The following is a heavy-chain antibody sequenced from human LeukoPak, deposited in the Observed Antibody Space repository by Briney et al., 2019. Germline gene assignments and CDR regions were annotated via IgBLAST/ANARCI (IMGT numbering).Heavy chain of an antibody. CDR1: GFSIEDFG. V-gene: IGHV3-20*04. Sequence: GGSLRLSCEASGFSIEDFGMSWVRQPPGKGLEWISGVTWNGGSTGYAASVEGRFTISRDNAKNSLYLQMNSLRAEDTALYYCAMKFSRDYYYMDVWGKGTTVTVSS. J-gene: IGHJ6*03. CDR3: AMKFSRDYYYMDV. CDR2: VTWNGGST.